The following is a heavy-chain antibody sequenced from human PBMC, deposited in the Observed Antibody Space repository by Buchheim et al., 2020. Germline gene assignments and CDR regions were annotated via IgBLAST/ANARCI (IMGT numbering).Heavy chain of an antibody. J-gene: IGHJ2*01. CDR2: ISGSGGNT. Sequence: EVQLLESGGGLVQPGGSLRLSCAASGFTFSSYAMSWVRQAPGKGLEWVSTISGSGGNTYYADSVKGRFTIPRDNSKNTLYLQMNSLRAEDTAVYYCAKGPYCDGDCYWHFDLWGRGTL. V-gene: IGHV3-23*01. CDR1: GFTFSSYA. D-gene: IGHD2-21*02. CDR3: AKGPYCDGDCYWHFDL.